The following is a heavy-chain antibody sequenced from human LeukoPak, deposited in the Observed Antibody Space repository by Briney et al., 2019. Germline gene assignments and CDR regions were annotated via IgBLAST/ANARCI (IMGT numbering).Heavy chain of an antibody. CDR1: GFTFSSYS. D-gene: IGHD2-2*01. V-gene: IGHV3-21*01. CDR2: ISSSSSYI. Sequence: GGSLRLSCAASGFTFSSYSMNRVRQAPGKGLEWVSSISSSSSYIYYADSVKGRFTISRDNAKNSLYLQMNSLRAEDTAVYYCARLSYCSSTSCLDYWGQGTLVTVSS. CDR3: ARLSYCSSTSCLDY. J-gene: IGHJ4*02.